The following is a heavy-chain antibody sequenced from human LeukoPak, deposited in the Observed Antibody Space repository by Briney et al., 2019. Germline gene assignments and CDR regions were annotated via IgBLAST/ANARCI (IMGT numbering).Heavy chain of an antibody. Sequence: GGSLRLSCAGSGFTFSSYSMTWVGQAPGKGLEWVSSMSNIGSHIYYADSVKGRFTISRDNDKNSLFLQMNSLRVEDTAIYYCAVSFRYLDLWGRGTLVTVSS. V-gene: IGHV3-21*01. CDR1: GFTFSSYS. J-gene: IGHJ2*01. CDR3: AVSFRYLDL. CDR2: MSNIGSHI.